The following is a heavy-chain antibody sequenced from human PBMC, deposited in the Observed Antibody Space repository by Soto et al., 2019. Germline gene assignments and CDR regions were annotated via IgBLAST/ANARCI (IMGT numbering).Heavy chain of an antibody. CDR2: ISGSGGST. Sequence: GGSLGLSCAASGFTFSIYAMSWFRQAPGKGLEWVSGISGSGGSTFYADSVKGRFTISRDNSKNTLYVQMNSLRAEDTAIYYCAKLKAATVTEYWGQGTLVTVSS. CDR1: GFTFSIYA. CDR3: AKLKAATVTEY. D-gene: IGHD6-13*01. J-gene: IGHJ4*02. V-gene: IGHV3-23*01.